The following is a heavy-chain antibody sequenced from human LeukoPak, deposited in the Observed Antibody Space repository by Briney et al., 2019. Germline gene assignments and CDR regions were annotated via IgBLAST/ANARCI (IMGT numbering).Heavy chain of an antibody. J-gene: IGHJ4*02. V-gene: IGHV3-48*03. CDR1: GFTFSSYE. Sequence: GGSLRLSCAASGFTFSSYEMHWVRQAPGKGLEWVSYISSSGSTIYYADSVKGRFTISRDNAKNTLYLQMSSLRAEDTAVYYCAVAVTTPYFDYWGQGTLVTVSS. CDR3: AVAVTTPYFDY. D-gene: IGHD4-17*01. CDR2: ISSSGSTI.